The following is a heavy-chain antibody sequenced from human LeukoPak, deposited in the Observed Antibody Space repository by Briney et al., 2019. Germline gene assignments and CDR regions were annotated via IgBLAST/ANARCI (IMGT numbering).Heavy chain of an antibody. Sequence: SETLSLTCTVSGVSISGYYWSWIRQPPGKGLEWIGYIYYSGSTNYNPSLKSRVTMSVDTSRNQFSLTLSSVTAADTAVYYCARGGLENGYHSNDGFDIWGQGTMVTVSS. D-gene: IGHD3-22*01. CDR1: GVSISGYY. V-gene: IGHV4-59*01. J-gene: IGHJ3*02. CDR3: ARGGLENGYHSNDGFDI. CDR2: IYYSGST.